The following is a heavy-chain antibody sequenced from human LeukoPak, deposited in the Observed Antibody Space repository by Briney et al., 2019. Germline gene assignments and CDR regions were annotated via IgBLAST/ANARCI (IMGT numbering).Heavy chain of an antibody. V-gene: IGHV3-30*02. J-gene: IGHJ4*02. CDR3: AKIAAAGTYFDY. CDR1: GFTFKNYG. CDR2: IGYDGRDN. D-gene: IGHD6-13*01. Sequence: GGPLRLSCVASGFTFKNYGMHWVRQAPGKGLEWVAFIGYDGRDNFNADSVRGRFTISRDNSKNTLDLQMISLRAEDTAVYYCAKIAAAGTYFDYWGQGTLVTVSS.